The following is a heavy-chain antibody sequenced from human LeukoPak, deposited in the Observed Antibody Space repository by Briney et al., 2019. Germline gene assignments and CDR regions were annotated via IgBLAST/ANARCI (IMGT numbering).Heavy chain of an antibody. CDR3: AKDPFVVVVAATFGIFDY. V-gene: IGHV1-69*10. J-gene: IGHJ4*02. CDR1: GYTFTSYG. Sequence: ASVKVSCKASGYTFTSYGISWVRQAPGQGLEWMGRIIPILGIANYAQKFQGRVTITADKSTSTAYMELSSLRSEDTAVYYCAKDPFVVVVAATFGIFDYWGQGTLVTVSS. CDR2: IIPILGIA. D-gene: IGHD2-15*01.